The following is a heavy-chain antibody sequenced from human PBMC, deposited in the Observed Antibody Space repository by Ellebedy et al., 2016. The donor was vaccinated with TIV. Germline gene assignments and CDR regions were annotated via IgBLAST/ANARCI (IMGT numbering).Heavy chain of an antibody. CDR3: ARDVRYAFDI. Sequence: AASVKVSCKASGYTFTSYAMHWVRQAPGQRLEWMGWINAGNGNTKYSQKFQGRVTMTTDTSTSTAYMELRSLRSDDTAVYYCARDVRYAFDIWGQGTTVTVSS. CDR1: GYTFTSYA. V-gene: IGHV1-3*01. J-gene: IGHJ3*02. CDR2: INAGNGNT. D-gene: IGHD5-24*01.